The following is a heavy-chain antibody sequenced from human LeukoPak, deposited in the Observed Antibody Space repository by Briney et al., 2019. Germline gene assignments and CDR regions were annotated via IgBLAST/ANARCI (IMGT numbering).Heavy chain of an antibody. CDR3: ARRGTSRSSYYFDY. CDR1: GFTFSSYE. J-gene: IGHJ4*02. Sequence: PGGSLRLSCAASGFTFSSYEMNWVRQAPGKGLEWVSHISTSASTIYYADSVKGRFTSSRDNAKNSLYLQMNSLRAEDTAVYYCARRGTSRSSYYFDYWGQGTLVTVSS. CDR2: ISTSASTI. V-gene: IGHV3-48*03.